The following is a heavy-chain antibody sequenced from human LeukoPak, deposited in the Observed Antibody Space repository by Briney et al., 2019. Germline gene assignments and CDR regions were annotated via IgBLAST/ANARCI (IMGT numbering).Heavy chain of an antibody. CDR2: IYYSGST. Sequence: SETLSLTCTASGGSISSYYWSWIRQPPGKGLEWIGYIYYSGSTNYNPSLKSRVTISVDTSKNQFSLKLSSVTAADTAVYYCAREIRYCSGGSCYRRFDIWGQGTMVTVSS. CDR3: AREIRYCSGGSCYRRFDI. D-gene: IGHD2-15*01. V-gene: IGHV4-59*01. CDR1: GGSISSYY. J-gene: IGHJ3*02.